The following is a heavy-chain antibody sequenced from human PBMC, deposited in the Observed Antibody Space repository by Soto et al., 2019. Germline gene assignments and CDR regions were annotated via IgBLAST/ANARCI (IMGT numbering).Heavy chain of an antibody. CDR2: IIPIFGTA. CDR1: GGTFSSYT. J-gene: IGHJ2*01. CDR3: ARGNHRWLQLWYFDL. D-gene: IGHD5-12*01. V-gene: IGHV1-69*12. Sequence: QVQLVQSGAEVKKPGSSVTVSCKASGGTFSSYTISWVRQAPGQGLEWMGGIIPIFGTANYAQNFQGSVTITADEVTSSAYMELISLRSEDTAVYYCARGNHRWLQLWYFDLWGRGTLVHRSS.